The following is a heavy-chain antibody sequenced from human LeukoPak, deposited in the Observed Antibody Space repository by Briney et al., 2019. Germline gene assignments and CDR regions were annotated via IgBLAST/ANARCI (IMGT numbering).Heavy chain of an antibody. CDR3: ASSVRYFKLPYGMDV. J-gene: IGHJ6*02. D-gene: IGHD3-9*01. CDR1: GGSISSYY. CDR2: IYYSGST. V-gene: IGHV4-59*01. Sequence: SETLSLTCTVSGGSISSYYWSWIRQPPGKGLEWIGYIYYSGSTNYHPSLKSRVNISVDTSKNQFSLKLSSVTAADTAVYYCASSVRYFKLPYGMDVWGQGTTVTVSS.